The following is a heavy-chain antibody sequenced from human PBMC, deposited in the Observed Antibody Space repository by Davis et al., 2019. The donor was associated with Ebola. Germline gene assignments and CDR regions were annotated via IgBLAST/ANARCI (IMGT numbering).Heavy chain of an antibody. CDR2: INPITGGT. CDR3: AGEGGRYYDSSGYVFDI. J-gene: IGHJ3*02. V-gene: IGHV1-46*01. Sequence: ASVKVSCKASGYRFTSYYMHWVRQAPGQGLEWMGIINPITGGTSYAQNFQVRVNMTRDTSTSTVYMEFRSLRSEDTAVYYCAGEGGRYYDSSGYVFDIWGQGTMVKVSS. D-gene: IGHD3-22*01. CDR1: GYRFTSYY.